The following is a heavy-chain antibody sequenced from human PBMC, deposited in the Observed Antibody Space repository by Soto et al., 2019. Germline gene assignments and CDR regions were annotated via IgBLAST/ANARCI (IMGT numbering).Heavy chain of an antibody. CDR2: ISGSGGST. D-gene: IGHD6-13*01. CDR1: GFTFSSYA. V-gene: IGHV3-23*01. CDR3: AKAYRSSSWGYYYGMDV. J-gene: IGHJ6*02. Sequence: GGSLRLSCAASGFTFSSYAMSWVRQAPGKGLEWVSAISGSGGSTYYADSVKGRFTIPRDNSKNTLYLQMNSLRAEDTAVYYCAKAYRSSSWGYYYGMDVWGQGTTVTVSS.